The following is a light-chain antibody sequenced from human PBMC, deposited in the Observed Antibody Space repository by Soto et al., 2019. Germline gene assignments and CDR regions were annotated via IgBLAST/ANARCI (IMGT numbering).Light chain of an antibody. CDR3: QQRSDWPPLT. CDR1: QSISIY. CDR2: DAS. Sequence: EIVLTQSPATLSLSPGERATLSCRASQSISIYLAWYQQKPGQAPRLLIYDASNRATGIPARFSGSGSGTDFTLTISSLEPEDFAVYYCQQRSDWPPLTFGGGTKVRSN. V-gene: IGKV3-11*01. J-gene: IGKJ4*01.